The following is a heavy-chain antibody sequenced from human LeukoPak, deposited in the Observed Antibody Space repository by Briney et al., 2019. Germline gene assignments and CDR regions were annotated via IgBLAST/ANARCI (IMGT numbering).Heavy chain of an antibody. J-gene: IGHJ6*02. CDR1: GFTFSSYG. D-gene: IGHD3-10*01. Sequence: PGNSLTLSCAASGFTFSSYGMHWLRQAPGKGLVCVAVISYGGSNKYYADSVKGRFTISRDNSKNTLYLQMNSLRAEDTAVYYCAEDQGACYRSGSMDVWGQGTTVTVSS. CDR3: AEDQGACYRSGSMDV. CDR2: ISYGGSNK. V-gene: IGHV3-30*18.